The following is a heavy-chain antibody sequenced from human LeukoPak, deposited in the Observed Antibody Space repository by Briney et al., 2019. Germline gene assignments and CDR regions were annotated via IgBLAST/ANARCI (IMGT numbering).Heavy chain of an antibody. Sequence: GGSLRLSCAASGFTFSSYGMHWVRQAPGKGLEWVAVIRYDGSNKYYGDSVKGRFTISRDNSKNTMYLQMNSLRAEDTAVYYCARDPYTAMAQMIRYYYGMDVWGQGTTVTVSS. CDR2: IRYDGSNK. D-gene: IGHD5-18*01. J-gene: IGHJ6*02. CDR1: GFTFSSYG. CDR3: ARDPYTAMAQMIRYYYGMDV. V-gene: IGHV3-33*01.